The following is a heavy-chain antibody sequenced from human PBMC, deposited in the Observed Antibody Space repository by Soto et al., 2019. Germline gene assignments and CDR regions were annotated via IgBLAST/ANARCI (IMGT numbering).Heavy chain of an antibody. CDR2: INSNSGGT. CDR1: GYTFTGYY. V-gene: IGHV1-2*04. CDR3: ATQRSEWELSFDY. J-gene: IGHJ4*02. D-gene: IGHD1-26*01. Sequence: ASVKVSCKASGYTFTGYYMHWVRQAPGQGLEWMGWINSNSGGTNYAQKFQGWVTMTRDTSISTAYMELSRLRSDDTAVYYCATQRSEWELSFDYWGQGTLVTVSS.